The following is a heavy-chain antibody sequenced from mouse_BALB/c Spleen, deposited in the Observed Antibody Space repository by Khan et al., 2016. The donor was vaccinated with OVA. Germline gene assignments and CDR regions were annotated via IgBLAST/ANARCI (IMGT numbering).Heavy chain of an antibody. CDR2: ISTGGHYT. Sequence: EVQLVETGGDLVKPGGSLKLSCAASGFTFSTYGMPWVRQTPDKRLEWVATISTGGHYTYYQDSVKGRFTISRDNAQNTPYLQMTSLKSEDTAMLYCARLDCYYDGEGFAYWGQGTLVTVSA. D-gene: IGHD2-13*01. V-gene: IGHV5-6*01. CDR3: ARLDCYYDGEGFAY. J-gene: IGHJ3*01. CDR1: GFTFSTYG.